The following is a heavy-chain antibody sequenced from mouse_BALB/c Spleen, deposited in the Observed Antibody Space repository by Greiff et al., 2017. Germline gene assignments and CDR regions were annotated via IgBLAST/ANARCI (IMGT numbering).Heavy chain of an antibody. CDR2: INPYNDGT. Sequence: VQLQQSGPELVKPGASVKMSCKASGYTFTSYVMHWVKQKPGQGLEWIGYINPYNDGTKYNEKFKGKATLPSDKSSSTAYMELSSLTSEDSAVYYCARSNGDYAMDYWGQGTSVTVSS. CDR1: GYTFTSYV. CDR3: ARSNGDYAMDY. J-gene: IGHJ4*01. V-gene: IGHV1-14*01.